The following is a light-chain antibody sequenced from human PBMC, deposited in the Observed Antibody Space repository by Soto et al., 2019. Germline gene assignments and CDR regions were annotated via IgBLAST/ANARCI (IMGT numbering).Light chain of an antibody. J-gene: IGKJ2*01. CDR1: QSVSSS. CDR2: DAS. Sequence: EIVLTQSPATLSLSPGERATLSCRASQSVSSSLAWYQQKPGQAPRLLIYDASNRATGIPAMFSGSGSGTDFTLTISSLEPEDFAVYYCQQRNNWPPGYTFGQGTKLEIK. V-gene: IGKV3-11*01. CDR3: QQRNNWPPGYT.